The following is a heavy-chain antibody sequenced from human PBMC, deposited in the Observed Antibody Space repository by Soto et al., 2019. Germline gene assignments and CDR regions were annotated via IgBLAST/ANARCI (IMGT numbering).Heavy chain of an antibody. Sequence: QVQLVQSGAEVKKPGASVKVSCKASGYTFSNYGISWVRQAPGQGLEWMGRVSPYNGNTNYEQKLQGRVTMTTDTSTSTAYMELRSLRSDDTAVYYCARDRGYNWTYGWFDPWGQGTLVTVSS. CDR1: GYTFSNYG. CDR3: ARDRGYNWTYGWFDP. D-gene: IGHD1-7*01. CDR2: VSPYNGNT. V-gene: IGHV1-18*01. J-gene: IGHJ5*02.